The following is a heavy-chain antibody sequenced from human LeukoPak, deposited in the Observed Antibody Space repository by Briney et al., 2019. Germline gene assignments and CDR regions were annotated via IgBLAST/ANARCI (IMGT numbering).Heavy chain of an antibody. CDR1: GFTFSGHW. CDR3: AREAGGTDFDY. J-gene: IGHJ4*02. V-gene: IGHV3-74*01. Sequence: PGGSLRLSCAASGFTFSGHWMHWVRQAPGKGHMWVARIDEDGSRAYYADSVKGRFIISRDNARNTLYLQPNSLRAEDTAVYHCAREAGGTDFDYWGQGTLVTVSS. CDR2: IDEDGSRA. D-gene: IGHD1-7*01.